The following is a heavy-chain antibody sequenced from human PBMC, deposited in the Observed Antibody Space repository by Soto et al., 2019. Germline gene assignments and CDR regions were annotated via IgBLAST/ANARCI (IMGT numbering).Heavy chain of an antibody. V-gene: IGHV4-30-2*01. CDR2: IYHSGST. CDR1: GGSISSGGYS. CDR3: ARVDSMAAAGTISGFDY. Sequence: QLQLQESGSGLVKPSQTLSLTCAVSGGSISSGGYSWSWIRQPPGKGLEWIGYIYHSGSTYYNPSLKSRVTIAVDRSKNQFTRQLRSVTAADTAVYYCARVDSMAAAGTISGFDYWGQGTLVTVSS. D-gene: IGHD6-13*01. J-gene: IGHJ4*02.